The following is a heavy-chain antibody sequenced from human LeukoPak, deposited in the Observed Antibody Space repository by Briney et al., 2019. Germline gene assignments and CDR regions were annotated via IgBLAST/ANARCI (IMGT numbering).Heavy chain of an antibody. Sequence: GGSLRLSCAASGFTFSSYAMHWVRQAPGKGLEWVAVISYDGSNKYYADSVKGRFTISRDNSKNTLCLQMNSLRAEDTAVYYCARDSGRGWSSIVVVPAAIHRGFDYWGQGTLVTVSS. J-gene: IGHJ4*02. CDR2: ISYDGSNK. CDR3: ARDSGRGWSSIVVVPAAIHRGFDY. CDR1: GFTFSSYA. D-gene: IGHD2-2*02. V-gene: IGHV3-30*01.